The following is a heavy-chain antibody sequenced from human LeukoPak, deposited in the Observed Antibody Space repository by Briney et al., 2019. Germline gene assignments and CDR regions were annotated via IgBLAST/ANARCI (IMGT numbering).Heavy chain of an antibody. CDR2: ISWNSGGI. CDR1: GFTFNNYA. CDR3: ARNNGMDV. J-gene: IGHJ6*02. Sequence: GGSLRLSCAASGFTFNNYAMHWVRQAPGKGLEWVSGISWNSGGIGYADSVKGRFTISRDNAKNSLYLQMNSLRAEDTALYHCARNNGMDVWGQGTTVIVSS. V-gene: IGHV3-9*01.